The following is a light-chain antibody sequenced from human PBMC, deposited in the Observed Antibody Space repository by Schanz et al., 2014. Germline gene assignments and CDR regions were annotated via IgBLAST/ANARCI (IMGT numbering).Light chain of an antibody. Sequence: VVLTQSPGTLSLSPGERATLSCRARQTIKNNYLAWYQQKPGQAPRLLIYGASNRATGIPDRFSGSGSATDFTLTISRLEPEDSAVYYCQQYGNSFSFGGGTKVEIK. CDR3: QQYGNSFS. V-gene: IGKV3-20*01. CDR2: GAS. J-gene: IGKJ4*01. CDR1: QTIKNNY.